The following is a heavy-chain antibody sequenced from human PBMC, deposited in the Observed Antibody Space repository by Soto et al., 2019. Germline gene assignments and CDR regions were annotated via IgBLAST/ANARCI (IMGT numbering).Heavy chain of an antibody. CDR1: GYTFSNFW. CDR2: IYPGDHET. CDR3: ARSPRSSPYFDY. V-gene: IGHV5-51*01. J-gene: IGHJ4*02. D-gene: IGHD6-13*01. Sequence: PGESLKISCRCSGYTFSNFWIAWVRHLPGKGLEWMGIIYPGDHETRYSPSFHGKVTIPADKSINTAYLQWSSLEASDSAFYYCARSPRSSPYFDYWGQGALVTVSS.